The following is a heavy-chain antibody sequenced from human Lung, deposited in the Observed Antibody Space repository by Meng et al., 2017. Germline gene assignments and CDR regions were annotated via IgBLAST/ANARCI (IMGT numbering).Heavy chain of an antibody. J-gene: IGHJ4*02. CDR3: ARDEDISAAGKLFGDY. Sequence: VEAVACGDEVEEPGASGKGSVKPSGYHFPDYVTHWGRRAPGQGLEGMGRINPKSGDKHYAQKFQARVTMTGDTSISTAYMELSGLRSDDTAMYYCARDEDISAAGKLFGDYWGQGTLVTVSS. CDR2: INPKSGDK. V-gene: IGHV1-2*06. D-gene: IGHD6-25*01. CDR1: GYHFPDYV.